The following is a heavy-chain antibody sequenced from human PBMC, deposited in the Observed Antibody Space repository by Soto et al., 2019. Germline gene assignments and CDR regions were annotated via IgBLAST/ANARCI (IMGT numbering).Heavy chain of an antibody. J-gene: IGHJ4*02. D-gene: IGHD3-3*01. CDR1: GFTFSSYG. CDR3: ARDSLSEILEWLPVDY. CDR2: IWYDGSNK. V-gene: IGHV3-33*01. Sequence: GGSLRLSCAASGFTFSSYGMHWVRQAPGKGLEWVAVIWYDGSNKYYADSVKGRFTISRDNSKNTLYLQMNSLRAEDTAVYYCARDSLSEILEWLPVDYWGQGTLVTVSS.